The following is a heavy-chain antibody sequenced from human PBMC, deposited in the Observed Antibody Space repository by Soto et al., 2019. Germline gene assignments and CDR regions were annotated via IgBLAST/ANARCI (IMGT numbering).Heavy chain of an antibody. CDR3: ARWASSLPGFY. J-gene: IGHJ4*02. D-gene: IGHD6-13*01. CDR1: GYTFTSYG. V-gene: IGHV1-18*01. CDR2: ISPYNGDT. Sequence: QVDMVQSGPEVKKPGASVKVSCKTFGYTFTSYGITWVRQAPGQGLEWVGWISPYNGDTYYAQDLRGRVTMTTDTSTCTAYMELRSLTYDDTAVYFCARWASSLPGFYWGQGTLVTVSS.